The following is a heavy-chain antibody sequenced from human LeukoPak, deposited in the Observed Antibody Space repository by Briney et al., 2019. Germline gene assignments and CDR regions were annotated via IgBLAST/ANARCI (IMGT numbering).Heavy chain of an antibody. CDR1: GGSISNYY. CDR2: IYISGST. D-gene: IGHD1-1*01. J-gene: IGHJ5*02. V-gene: IGHV4-4*07. Sequence: PSETLSLTCTVSGGSISNYYWSWILQPAGKGLEWLGRIYISGSTNYNPSLKSRVTISVDKSKNQFSLKLNSVTAADTAVYYCASGLRTGDWFDPWGQGTLVTVSS. CDR3: ASGLRTGDWFDP.